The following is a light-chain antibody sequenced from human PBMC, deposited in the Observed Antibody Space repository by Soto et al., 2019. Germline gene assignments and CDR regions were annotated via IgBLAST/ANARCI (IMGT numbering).Light chain of an antibody. Sequence: QSVLTQPASVSGSPGQSITISCTGTSSDVGSYNLVSWYQQHPGKAPKLMNYEVSKRPSGVSNRFSGSKSGNTASLTISGLQAEDEADYYCCSYAGSSTLFGGGTKLTVL. CDR3: CSYAGSSTL. CDR2: EVS. J-gene: IGLJ2*01. V-gene: IGLV2-23*02. CDR1: SSDVGSYNL.